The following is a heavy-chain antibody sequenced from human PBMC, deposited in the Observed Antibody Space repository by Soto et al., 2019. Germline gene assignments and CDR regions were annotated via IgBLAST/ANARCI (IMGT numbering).Heavy chain of an antibody. Sequence: VASVKVSCKASGGTFSSYAISWVRQAPGQGLEWMGGIIPIFGTANYAQKFQGRVTITADESTSTAYMELSSLRSEDTAVYYCAREDICSSTSCYGWFDPSGQGTLVTVSS. J-gene: IGHJ5*02. CDR1: GGTFSSYA. CDR3: AREDICSSTSCYGWFDP. V-gene: IGHV1-69*13. CDR2: IIPIFGTA. D-gene: IGHD2-2*01.